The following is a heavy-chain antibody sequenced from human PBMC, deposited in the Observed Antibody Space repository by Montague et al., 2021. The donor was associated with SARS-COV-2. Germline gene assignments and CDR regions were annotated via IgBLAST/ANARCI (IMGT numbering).Heavy chain of an antibody. CDR3: ARRRLREDYFDF. V-gene: IGHV4-39*01. D-gene: IGHD4-17*01. J-gene: IGHJ4*02. CDR1: GDSVSSSDHY. Sequence: SETLFLTCTVSGDSVSSSDHYWGWIRQPPGKGLEWLGIVYYSGYTYYNPSVKGRVTISIDASKSQFSLKLNSLTATDTAIYHCARRRLREDYFDFWGQGTLVTVSS. CDR2: VYYSGYT.